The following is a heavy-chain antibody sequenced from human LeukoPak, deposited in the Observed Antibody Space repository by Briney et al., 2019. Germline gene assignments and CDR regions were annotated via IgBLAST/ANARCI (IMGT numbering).Heavy chain of an antibody. V-gene: IGHV3-9*01. CDR3: VRSRVRGDPFDP. D-gene: IGHD3-10*01. J-gene: IGHJ5*02. CDR2: LSSDSNHI. CDR1: GFTFEDYG. Sequence: PGGSLRLSCEASGFTFEDYGMHWVRHVPGKGLEWVSGLSSDSNHIDYADSVKGRFTISRDNANNYLYLQMNSLRPEDTGLYYCVRSRVRGDPFDPWGQGTLVTVSS.